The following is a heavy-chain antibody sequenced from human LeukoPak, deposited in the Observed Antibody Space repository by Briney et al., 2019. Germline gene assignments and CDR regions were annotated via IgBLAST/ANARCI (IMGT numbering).Heavy chain of an antibody. J-gene: IGHJ4*02. CDR1: GGSFSNYY. CDR2: INHSGST. CDR3: ARALRYFVF. D-gene: IGHD3-9*01. V-gene: IGHV4-34*01. Sequence: SETLSLTCAVYGGSFSNYYWSWIRQPPGKGLEWIGEINHSGSTNYNPSLKSRVTISADTSKNQFSLKLSSVTAADTAVYCCARALRYFVFWGQGTQVTASS.